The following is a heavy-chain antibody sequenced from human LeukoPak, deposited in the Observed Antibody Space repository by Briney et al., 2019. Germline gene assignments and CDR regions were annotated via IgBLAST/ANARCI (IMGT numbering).Heavy chain of an antibody. J-gene: IGHJ4*02. V-gene: IGHV4-61*01. CDR1: GGSVSSGSYY. D-gene: IGHD3-10*01. CDR3: ARVLATLGGSGSYLFDY. CDR2: IYYSGGT. Sequence: PSETLSLTCTVSGGSVSSGSYYWSWIRQPPGKGLEWIGYIYYSGGTNYNPSLKSRVTISVDTSKNQFSLKLSSVTAADTAVYYCARVLATLGGSGSYLFDYWGQGTLVTVSS.